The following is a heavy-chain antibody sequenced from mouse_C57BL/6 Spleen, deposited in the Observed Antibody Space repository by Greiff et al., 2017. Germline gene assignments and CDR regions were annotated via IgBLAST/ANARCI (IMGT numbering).Heavy chain of an antibody. V-gene: IGHV1-64*01. CDR1: GYTFTSYW. CDR3: ARYYGSRYFDV. J-gene: IGHJ1*03. D-gene: IGHD1-1*01. CDR2: IPPNSGST. Sequence: VQLRQPGAELVKPGASVKLSCKASGYTFTSYWMHWVKQRPGQGLEWIGMIPPNSGSTNYNEKFKSKATLTVDKSSSTAYMQLSSLTSEDSAVYYCARYYGSRYFDVWGTGTTVTVSS.